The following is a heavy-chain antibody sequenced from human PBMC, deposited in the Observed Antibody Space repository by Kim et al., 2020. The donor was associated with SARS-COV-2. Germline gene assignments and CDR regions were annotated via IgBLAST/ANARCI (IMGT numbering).Heavy chain of an antibody. CDR1: GGSISSYY. V-gene: IGHV4-59*08. Sequence: SETLSLTCTVSGGSISSYYWSWIRQPPGKGLEWIGNIYYSGSTNYNPSLKSRVTISVDTSTNQFSLKLSSVTAADAAVYYCARLRRYYGSGGYYNGLHFDYWGQGTLVTVSS. CDR3: ARLRRYYGSGGYYNGLHFDY. CDR2: IYYSGST. D-gene: IGHD3-10*01. J-gene: IGHJ4*02.